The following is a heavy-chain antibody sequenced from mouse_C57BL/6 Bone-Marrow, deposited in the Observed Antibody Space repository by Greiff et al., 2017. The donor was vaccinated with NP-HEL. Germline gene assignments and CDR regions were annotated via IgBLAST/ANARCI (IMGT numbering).Heavy chain of an antibody. D-gene: IGHD2-3*01. CDR1: GFTFTDYY. CDR3: ARYSGYYDFDY. Sequence: EVQRVESGGGLVQPGGSLGLSCAASGFTFTDYYMSWVRPPPGKALAWLVFFRNKANGYTTEYSASVKGRFTISRDNSQSILYLQMNALRAEDSATYYCARYSGYYDFDYWGQGTTLTVSS. CDR2: FRNKANGYTT. J-gene: IGHJ2*01. V-gene: IGHV7-3*01.